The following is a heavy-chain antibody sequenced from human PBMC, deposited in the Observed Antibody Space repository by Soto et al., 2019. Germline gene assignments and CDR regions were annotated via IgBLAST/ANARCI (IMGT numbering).Heavy chain of an antibody. V-gene: IGHV1-3*01. J-gene: IGHJ3*02. CDR2: INAGNGNT. CDR3: ARDRLLPPPYAFDI. CDR1: GYTFTSYA. D-gene: IGHD3-22*01. Sequence: QVQLVQSGAEVKKPGASVKVSCKASGYTFTSYAMHWVRQAPGPRLEWMGWINAGNGNTKYSQKFQGRVTITRDTSASTAYMELSSLRSEDTAVYYCARDRLLPPPYAFDIWGQGTMVTVSS.